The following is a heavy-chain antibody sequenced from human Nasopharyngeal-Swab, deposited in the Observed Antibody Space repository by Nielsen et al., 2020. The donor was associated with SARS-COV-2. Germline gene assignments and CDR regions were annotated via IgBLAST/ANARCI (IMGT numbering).Heavy chain of an antibody. V-gene: IGHV3-30-3*01. CDR1: GFTFSSYA. CDR2: ISYDGSNK. J-gene: IGHJ4*02. Sequence: GESLKISCAASGFTFSSYAMHWVRQAPGKGLEWVAVISYDGSNKYYADSVEGRFTISRDNSKNTLYLQMNSLRAEDTAVYYCARDTGGVLGYWGQGTLVTVSS. CDR3: ARDTGGVLGY. D-gene: IGHD2-8*02.